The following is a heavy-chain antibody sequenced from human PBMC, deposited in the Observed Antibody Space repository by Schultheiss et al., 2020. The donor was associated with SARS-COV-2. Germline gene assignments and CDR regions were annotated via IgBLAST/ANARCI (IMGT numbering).Heavy chain of an antibody. CDR1: GFTFSTYG. CDR3: ARERGGDGYPDYFQH. Sequence: GGSLRLSCAASGFTFSTYGMQWVRQAPGKGLEWVAVIWYDGSNKYYADSVKGRFTISRDNSKNTLNLEMNSLRAEDTAVYYCARERGGDGYPDYFQHWGQGTLVTVSS. V-gene: IGHV3-33*08. J-gene: IGHJ1*01. CDR2: IWYDGSNK. D-gene: IGHD5-24*01.